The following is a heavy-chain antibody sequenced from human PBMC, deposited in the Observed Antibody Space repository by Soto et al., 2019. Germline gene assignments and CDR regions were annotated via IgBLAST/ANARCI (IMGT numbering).Heavy chain of an antibody. J-gene: IGHJ5*02. Sequence: LSLTCTVSGASMNSYHWSWIRQPAGKGLEWIGHIHSSGSTNYNPSLKSRVTMSVDTSKNQFSLRLMSLTAADTAVYYCARDQGVAAAGINWLDPWGQGSLVTVYS. D-gene: IGHD6-13*01. V-gene: IGHV4-4*07. CDR3: ARDQGVAAAGINWLDP. CDR2: IHSSGST. CDR1: GASMNSYH.